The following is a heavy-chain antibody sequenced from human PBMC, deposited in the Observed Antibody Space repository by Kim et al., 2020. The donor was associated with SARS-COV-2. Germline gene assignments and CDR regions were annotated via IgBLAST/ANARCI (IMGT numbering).Heavy chain of an antibody. CDR1: GGSISSSNW. D-gene: IGHD6-13*01. Sequence: SETLSLTCAVSGGSISSSNWWSWVRQPPGKGLEWIGEIYHSGSTNYNPSLKSRVTISVDKSKNQFSLKLSSVTAADTAVYYCARPRRTSSSWGEFDYWGQGTLVTVSS. CDR3: ARPRRTSSSWGEFDY. V-gene: IGHV4-4*02. CDR2: IYHSGST. J-gene: IGHJ4*02.